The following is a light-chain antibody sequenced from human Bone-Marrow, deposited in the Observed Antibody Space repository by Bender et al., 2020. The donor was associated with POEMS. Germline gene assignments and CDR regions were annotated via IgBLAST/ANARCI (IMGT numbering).Light chain of an antibody. CDR3: SSYAGSNNPYV. CDR2: EVD. J-gene: IGLJ1*01. CDR1: SSDVGAYIY. Sequence: QSALTQPASVSGSPGQSITISCTGTSSDVGAYIYVSWYQQHPGKAPRLLIYEVDKRPSGVPDRFSGSKSGNTASLTVSGLRADDEADYCCSSYAGSNNPYVFGTGTKVTVL. V-gene: IGLV2-8*01.